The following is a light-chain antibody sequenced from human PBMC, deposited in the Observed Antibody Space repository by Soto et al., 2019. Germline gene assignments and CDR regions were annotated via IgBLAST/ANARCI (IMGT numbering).Light chain of an antibody. Sequence: EIVMTQSPATLSVSPGERATLSCRASQSVSSNLAWYQQKPGQAPRLLIYGASTRATGIPARFSGSGSGTEFTLIIGSLQSEDFAVYYCQQYNNWPPAFGQGTKVEIK. J-gene: IGKJ1*01. CDR3: QQYNNWPPA. CDR2: GAS. V-gene: IGKV3-15*01. CDR1: QSVSSN.